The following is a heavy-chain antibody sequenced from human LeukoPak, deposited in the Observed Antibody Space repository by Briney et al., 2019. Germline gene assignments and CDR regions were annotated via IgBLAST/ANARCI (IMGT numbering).Heavy chain of an antibody. CDR3: ARGLRFLEWLLSRKFDP. V-gene: IGHV4-34*01. CDR1: GGSFSGYY. J-gene: IGHJ5*02. Sequence: SETLSLTCAVYGGSFSGYYWSWIRQPPGKGLEWIGEINHSGSTNYNPSLKSRVTISVDTSKNRFSLKLSSVTAADTAVYYCARGLRFLEWLLSRKFDPWGQGTLVTVSS. CDR2: INHSGST. D-gene: IGHD3-3*01.